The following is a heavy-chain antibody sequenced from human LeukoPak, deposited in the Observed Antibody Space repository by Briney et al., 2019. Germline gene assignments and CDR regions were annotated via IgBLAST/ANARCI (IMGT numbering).Heavy chain of an antibody. CDR3: ARLRWARGATDAFDI. D-gene: IGHD1-26*01. CDR2: IYTSEST. Sequence: SETLSLTCTVSGGSISSGSYYWSWIRQPAGKGLEWIGRIYTSESTNYNPSLKSRVTISVDTSKNQFSLKLSSVTAADTAVYYCARLRWARGATDAFDIWGQGTMVTVSS. CDR1: GGSISSGSYY. V-gene: IGHV4-61*02. J-gene: IGHJ3*02.